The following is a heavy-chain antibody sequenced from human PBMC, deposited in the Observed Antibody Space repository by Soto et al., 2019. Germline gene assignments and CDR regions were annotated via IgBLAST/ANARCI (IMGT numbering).Heavy chain of an antibody. CDR3: ARLRLGQQLVLDY. Sequence: SETLSLTCTVSGGSISSYYWSWIRQPPGKGLEWIGYIYYSGSTNYNPSLKSRVTISVDTSKNQFSLKLSSVTAADTAVYYCARLRLGQQLVLDYWGQGTLVTVSS. CDR1: GGSISSYY. D-gene: IGHD6-13*01. CDR2: IYYSGST. J-gene: IGHJ4*02. V-gene: IGHV4-59*01.